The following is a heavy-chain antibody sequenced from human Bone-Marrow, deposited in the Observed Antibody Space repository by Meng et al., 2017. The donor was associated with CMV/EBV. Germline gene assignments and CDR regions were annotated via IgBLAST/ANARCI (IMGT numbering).Heavy chain of an antibody. Sequence: SETLSLTCTVSGGSINNSLYYWGWIRQPPGKGLEWIGVISYRGSTYYNPSLKSRVTISIDTSKSQFSLKVNSMTAADTAVYYCARGWSSSSSPFDWWGQGTLVTFSS. CDR2: ISYRGST. J-gene: IGHJ4*02. CDR3: ARGWSSSSSPFDW. D-gene: IGHD6-6*01. V-gene: IGHV4-39*07. CDR1: GGSINNSLYY.